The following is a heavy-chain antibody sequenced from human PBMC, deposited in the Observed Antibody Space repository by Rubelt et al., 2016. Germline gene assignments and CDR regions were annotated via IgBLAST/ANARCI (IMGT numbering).Heavy chain of an antibody. J-gene: IGHJ4*02. CDR3: ARDGYYDSSGYCIFDY. Sequence: EVQLVESGGGLVQPGRSLRLSCAASGFTFDDYAMHWVRQAPGKGLEWVSYISSSGSTIYYADSVKGRFTISRDNAKTSLYLQMISLRAEDTAVYYCARDGYYDSSGYCIFDYWGQGTLVTVSS. CDR2: ISSSGSTI. CDR1: GFTFDDYA. V-gene: IGHV3-48*03. D-gene: IGHD3-22*01.